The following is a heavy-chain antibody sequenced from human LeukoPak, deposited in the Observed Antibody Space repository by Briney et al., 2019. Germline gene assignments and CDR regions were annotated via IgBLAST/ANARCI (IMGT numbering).Heavy chain of an antibody. V-gene: IGHV3-30*04. J-gene: IGHJ3*02. CDR2: VSHDGTNE. CDR3: ARGYYDGSGLVAFDI. CDR1: GFTFISYA. Sequence: PVGSLRLSCAASGFTFISYAFHWVRQAPGKGLEWVAGVSHDGTNEFYADSVKGRFTVSRDTSENTLNLQMNSLRIEDTSVYYCARGYYDGSGLVAFDIWGQGTMVTVSS. D-gene: IGHD3-22*01.